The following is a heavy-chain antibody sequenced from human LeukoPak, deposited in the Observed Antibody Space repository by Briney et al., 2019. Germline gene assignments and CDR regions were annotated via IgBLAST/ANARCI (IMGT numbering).Heavy chain of an antibody. J-gene: IGHJ6*03. D-gene: IGHD3-10*01. V-gene: IGHV3-15*01. CDR2: IKSKTDGGTT. CDR3: TTDFGTSHLPYYYYMDV. CDR1: GFTFSSYW. Sequence: PGGSLRLSCAASGFTFSSYWMSWVRQAPGKGLEWVGRIKSKTDGGTTDYAAPVKGRFTISRDDSKNTLYLQMNSLKTEDTAVYYCTTDFGTSHLPYYYYMDVWGKGTTVTISS.